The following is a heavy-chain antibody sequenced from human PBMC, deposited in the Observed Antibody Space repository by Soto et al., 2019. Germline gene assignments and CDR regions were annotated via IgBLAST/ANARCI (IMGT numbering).Heavy chain of an antibody. Sequence: PSETLSLTCAVSGGSISSGGYSWSWIRQPPGKGLEWIGYIYHSGSIYYNPSLKSRVTISEDRSKNQFSLKLSSVTAADTAVYYCARGPDYWGQGSLVTVSS. CDR2: IYHSGSI. CDR3: ARGPDY. CDR1: GGSISSGGYS. J-gene: IGHJ4*02. V-gene: IGHV4-30-2*01.